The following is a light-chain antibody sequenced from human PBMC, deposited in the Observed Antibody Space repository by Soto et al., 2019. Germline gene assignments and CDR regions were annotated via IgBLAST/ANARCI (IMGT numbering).Light chain of an antibody. CDR2: GAS. CDR1: QSVSGN. CDR3: QQYNNWPPWT. Sequence: EIVMTQSPATLSVSPGERATLSCRASQSVSGNLAWYQQKPGQAPRLLIYGASTRATGFPARFSGSGSGTELTLTISSLQSEDFAFYYCQQYNNWPPWTFGQGTKVEIK. V-gene: IGKV3-15*01. J-gene: IGKJ1*01.